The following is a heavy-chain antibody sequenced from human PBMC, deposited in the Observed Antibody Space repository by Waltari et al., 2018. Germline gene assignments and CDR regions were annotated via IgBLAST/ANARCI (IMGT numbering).Heavy chain of an antibody. J-gene: IGHJ4*02. CDR1: GYIFINYY. Sequence: QVVLVQSGAEVKKPGASVKVSCKASGYIFINYYLHWVRQAPGQGPEWRGWVNPDTGNANYAPKFRGRVTMTWDTSSNTAFMDLSDLKSDDTAVYYCVRDRTTVAARPGDYWGQGTLVTVSS. CDR3: VRDRTTVAARPGDY. V-gene: IGHV1-2*07. CDR2: VNPDTGNA. D-gene: IGHD6-6*01.